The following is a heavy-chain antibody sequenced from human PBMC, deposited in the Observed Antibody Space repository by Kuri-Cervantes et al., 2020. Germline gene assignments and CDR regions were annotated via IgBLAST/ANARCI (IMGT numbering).Heavy chain of an antibody. V-gene: IGHV1-8*01. CDR1: GYTFTSYD. D-gene: IGHD3-3*01. CDR3: ARGGPYDFWSGYGENWFDP. CDR2: MNPNSGST. Sequence: ASVKVSCKASGYTFTSYDINWVRQANGQGLEWMGWMNPNSGSTGYAQKFQGRVTMTRNTSISTAYMELSSLRSEDTAVYYCARGGPYDFWSGYGENWFDPWGQGTLVTVSS. J-gene: IGHJ5*02.